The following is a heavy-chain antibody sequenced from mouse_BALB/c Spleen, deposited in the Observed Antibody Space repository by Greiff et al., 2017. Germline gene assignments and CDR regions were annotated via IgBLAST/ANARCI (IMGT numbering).Heavy chain of an antibody. J-gene: IGHJ4*01. CDR1: GFTFSSYT. D-gene: IGHD1-1*01. CDR3: TRENFVYYGSSYAMDY. Sequence: DVQLVESGGGLVKPGGSLKLSCAASGFTFSSYTMSWVRQTPEKRLEWVATISSGGSYTYYPDSVKGRFTISRDNAKNTLYLQMSSLKSEDTAMYYCTRENFVYYGSSYAMDYWGQGTSVTVSS. CDR2: ISSGGSYT. V-gene: IGHV5-6-4*01.